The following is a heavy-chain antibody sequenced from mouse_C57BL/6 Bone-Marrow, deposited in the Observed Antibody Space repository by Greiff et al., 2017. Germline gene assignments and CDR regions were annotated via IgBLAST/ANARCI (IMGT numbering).Heavy chain of an antibody. CDR2: IYPGNSDT. D-gene: IGHD2-4*01. CDR3: TRKGDYDENYFDY. V-gene: IGHV1-5*01. J-gene: IGHJ2*01. Sequence: VQLQQSGTVLARPGASVKMSCKTSGYTFPSYWMHWVKQRPGQGLEWIGAIYPGNSDTSYNQKFKGKAKLTAVTSASTAYMELSSLTNEDSAVYYCTRKGDYDENYFDYWGQGTTLTVSS. CDR1: GYTFPSYW.